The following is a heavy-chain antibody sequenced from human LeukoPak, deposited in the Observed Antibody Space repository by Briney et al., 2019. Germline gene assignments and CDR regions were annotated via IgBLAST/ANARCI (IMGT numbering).Heavy chain of an antibody. CDR1: GGSISSYY. CDR3: ARAYSSGWLSAFDI. Sequence: PSETLSLTCTVSGGSISSYYWSWIRQPPGKGLEWIGYIDTSGSTNHNPSLKSQVTISSDTSKNQFSLKLCSVTAADTAVYYCARAYSSGWLSAFDIWGQGTMVTVSS. V-gene: IGHV4-4*09. D-gene: IGHD3-22*01. CDR2: IDTSGST. J-gene: IGHJ3*02.